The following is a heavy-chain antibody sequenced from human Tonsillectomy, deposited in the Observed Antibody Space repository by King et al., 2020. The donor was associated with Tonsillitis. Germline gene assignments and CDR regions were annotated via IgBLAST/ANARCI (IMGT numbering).Heavy chain of an antibody. CDR3: ARELGSAFDI. CDR2: IYSGCST. J-gene: IGHJ3*02. Sequence: VQLVESGGGLIQPGGSLRLSCAASGFTVSSNYMSWVRQAPGKGLEWVSVIYSGCSTNYADSVKGRFTIPRDNSKNTLYLQMNSLGAEDTGVYYCARELGSAFDIWGQGTMVTVSS. V-gene: IGHV3-53*01. CDR1: GFTVSSNY. D-gene: IGHD7-27*01.